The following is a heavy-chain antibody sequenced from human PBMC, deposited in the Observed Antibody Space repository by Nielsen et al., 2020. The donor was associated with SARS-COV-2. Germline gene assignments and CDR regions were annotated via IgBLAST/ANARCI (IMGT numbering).Heavy chain of an antibody. J-gene: IGHJ4*02. D-gene: IGHD3-9*01. CDR3: AKVPLDGYDILTGYYLRYYFDY. V-gene: IGHV1-18*04. Sequence: ASVKVSCKASGYTFTSYGISWVRQAPGQGLEWMGWISAYNGNTNYAQKLQGRVTMTTDTSTSTAYMELRSLRSDDTAVYYCAKVPLDGYDILTGYYLRYYFDYWGQGTLVTVSS. CDR1: GYTFTSYG. CDR2: ISAYNGNT.